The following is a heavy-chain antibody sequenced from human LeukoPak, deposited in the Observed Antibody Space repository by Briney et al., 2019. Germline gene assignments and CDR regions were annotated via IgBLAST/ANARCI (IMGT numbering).Heavy chain of an antibody. D-gene: IGHD5-12*01. V-gene: IGHV3-74*01. J-gene: IGHJ4*02. CDR2: INSDGSST. CDR1: GFTFSSYW. CDR3: ARARPSMWIDY. Sequence: GGSLRLSCAASGFTFSSYWMHWVRQAPGKGLVWVSRINSDGSSTSYADSVKGRFTISRDNAKNTLYLQMNSLRPEDTAVYYCARARPSMWIDYWGQGTLVTVSS.